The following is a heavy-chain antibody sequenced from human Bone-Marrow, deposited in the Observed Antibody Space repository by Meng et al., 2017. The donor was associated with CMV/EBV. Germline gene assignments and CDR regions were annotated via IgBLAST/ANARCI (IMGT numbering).Heavy chain of an antibody. V-gene: IGHV3-74*01. J-gene: IGHJ6*02. Sequence: GESLKISCAASGFTFSSYWMHWVRQAPGKGLVWVSRINSDGSSTSYADSVKGRFTISRENAKNSLYLQMNSLRAGDTAVYYCARDVSMDVWGQGTTVTVSS. CDR1: GFTFSSYW. CDR3: ARDVSMDV. CDR2: INSDGSST. D-gene: IGHD5/OR15-5a*01.